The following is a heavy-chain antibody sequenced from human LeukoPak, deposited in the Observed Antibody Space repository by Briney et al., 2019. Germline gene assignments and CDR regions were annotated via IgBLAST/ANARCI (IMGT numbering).Heavy chain of an antibody. CDR2: INGSGGNT. CDR3: AKIRGFRGVIVVPPLDS. CDR1: GFTFSSFP. Sequence: PGGSLRLSCATSGFTFSSFPMSWVRQAPGKGLEWVSSINGSGGNTYYAASVEGRFTISRDYSKDTLSLQMNSLRAEDTAVYYCAKIRGFRGVIVVPPLDSWGQGTLVTVSS. V-gene: IGHV3-23*01. J-gene: IGHJ4*02. D-gene: IGHD3-16*02.